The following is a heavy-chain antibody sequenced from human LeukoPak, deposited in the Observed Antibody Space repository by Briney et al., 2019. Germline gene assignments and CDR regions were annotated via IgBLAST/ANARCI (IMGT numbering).Heavy chain of an antibody. D-gene: IGHD6-13*01. CDR1: GGSISSHY. CDR3: ARGRPADNYYYYMDV. CDR2: IYYSGST. Sequence: PSETLSLTCTVSGGSISSHYWSWIRQPPGKGLGWIGYIYYSGSTNYNPSLKSRVTISVDTSKNQFSLKLSSVTAADTAVYYCARGRPADNYYYYMDVWGKGTTVTVSS. V-gene: IGHV4-59*11. J-gene: IGHJ6*03.